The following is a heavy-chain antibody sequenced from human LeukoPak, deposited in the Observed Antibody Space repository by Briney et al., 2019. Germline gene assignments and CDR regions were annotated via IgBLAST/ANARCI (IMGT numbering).Heavy chain of an antibody. J-gene: IGHJ6*03. CDR1: GFTFNSYA. CDR3: ARAFDGDYYYYMDV. D-gene: IGHD3-16*01. Sequence: SGGSLRLSCAASGFTFNSYALHWVRQAPGKGLEWVAVISYDGSNKYYADSVKGRFTISRDISKNTLYLQMNSLRAEDTALYYCARAFDGDYYYYMDVWGKGTTVTVSS. V-gene: IGHV3-30*04. CDR2: ISYDGSNK.